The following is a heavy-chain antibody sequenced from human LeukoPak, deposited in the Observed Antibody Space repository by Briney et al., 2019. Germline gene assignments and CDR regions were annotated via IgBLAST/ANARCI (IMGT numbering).Heavy chain of an antibody. Sequence: SETLSLTCSVSGASISSYYWNWIRQPPGKGLEWIGNIYTSGGTNYNPSLKNRVTISLDTSKDQFSLKLTSVTAADTAFYYCAKDWELGSRGQGTLVTVSS. V-gene: IGHV4-59*01. D-gene: IGHD1-26*01. J-gene: IGHJ4*02. CDR1: GASISSYY. CDR2: IYTSGGT. CDR3: AKDWELGS.